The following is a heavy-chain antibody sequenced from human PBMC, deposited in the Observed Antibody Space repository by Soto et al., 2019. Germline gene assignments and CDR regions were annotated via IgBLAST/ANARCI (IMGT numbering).Heavy chain of an antibody. D-gene: IGHD3-22*01. CDR1: GLTFNIYA. V-gene: IGHV3-30-3*01. CDR3: ARDSYDDSSGYCFN. CDR2: ISYDGSNK. J-gene: IGHJ4*02. Sequence: QVQLVESGGGVVQPGRSLRLSCAASGLTFNIYAMHRLRQAPGKVLEWGAVISYDGSNKYYADSVKGRFTISRDNSKNTQHLQMNSLRAEDTAVYYCARDSYDDSSGYCFNWGQGTLVTVSS.